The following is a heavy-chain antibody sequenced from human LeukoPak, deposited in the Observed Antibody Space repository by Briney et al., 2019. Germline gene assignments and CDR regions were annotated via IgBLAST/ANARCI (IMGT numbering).Heavy chain of an antibody. D-gene: IGHD3-22*01. Sequence: GGSLRFSCAASGFTFSSYWMHWVRQAPGKGLVWVSRINSDGSSTSYADSVKGRFTISRDNAKNTLYLQMNSLRAEDTAVYYCARAVPYYYDPSDAFDIWGQGTMVTVSS. CDR1: GFTFSSYW. CDR2: INSDGSST. J-gene: IGHJ3*02. V-gene: IGHV3-74*01. CDR3: ARAVPYYYDPSDAFDI.